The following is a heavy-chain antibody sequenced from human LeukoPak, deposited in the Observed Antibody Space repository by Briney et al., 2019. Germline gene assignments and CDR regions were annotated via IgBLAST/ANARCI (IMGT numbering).Heavy chain of an antibody. CDR3: ARGSYYDSSGPTAYFDY. V-gene: IGHV1-69*13. CDR1: GGTFSSYA. Sequence: SVKVPCKASGGTFSSYAISWVRQAPGQGLEWMGGIIPIFGTANYAQKFQGRVTITADESTSTAYMELSSLRSEDTAVYYCARGSYYDSSGPTAYFDYWGQGTLVTVSS. J-gene: IGHJ4*02. D-gene: IGHD3-22*01. CDR2: IIPIFGTA.